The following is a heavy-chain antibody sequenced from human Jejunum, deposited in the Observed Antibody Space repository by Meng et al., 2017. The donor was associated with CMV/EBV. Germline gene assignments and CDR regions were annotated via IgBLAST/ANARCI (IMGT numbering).Heavy chain of an antibody. CDR2: LYSSGIT. CDR3: ARWSGTYYDY. CDR1: GLTVSSNY. D-gene: IGHD1-26*01. Sequence: VQLVESGGDWVQPGESLRLSCAASGLTVSSNYMSWLRQAPGKGLEWVSILYSSGITYYADSVKGRFTISRDNSKNTLYFQMNTLRAEDTAVYYCARWSGTYYDYWGQGTLVTVSS. V-gene: IGHV3-66*01. J-gene: IGHJ4*02.